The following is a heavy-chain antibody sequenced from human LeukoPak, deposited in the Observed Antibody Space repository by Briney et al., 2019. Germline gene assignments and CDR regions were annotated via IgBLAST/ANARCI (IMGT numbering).Heavy chain of an antibody. CDR2: IIPILGIA. Sequence: GASVKVSCKASAGTFSSYAISWVRQAPGQGLEWMGRIIPILGIANYAQKFQGRVTITADKSTSTAYMELSSLRSEDTAVYYCARGGTPNCSGGSCYDYWGQGTLVTVSS. V-gene: IGHV1-69*04. J-gene: IGHJ4*02. CDR1: AGTFSSYA. CDR3: ARGGTPNCSGGSCYDY. D-gene: IGHD2-15*01.